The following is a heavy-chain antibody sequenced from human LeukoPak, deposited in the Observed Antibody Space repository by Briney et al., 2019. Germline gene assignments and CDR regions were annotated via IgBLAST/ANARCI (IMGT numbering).Heavy chain of an antibody. CDR2: INHSGST. CDR3: ARYYFDSSGSDHDAFDI. Sequence: SETLSLTCAVYGGSFSGYYWSWIRQPPGKGLEWIGEINHSGSTNYNPSLKSRVTIPVDTSKNQFSLKLSSVTAADTAVYFCARYYFDSSGSDHDAFDIWGQGTLVTVSS. J-gene: IGHJ3*02. CDR1: GGSFSGYY. V-gene: IGHV4-34*01. D-gene: IGHD3-22*01.